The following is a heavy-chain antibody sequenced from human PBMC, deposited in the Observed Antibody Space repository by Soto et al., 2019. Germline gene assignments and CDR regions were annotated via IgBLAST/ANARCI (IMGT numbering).Heavy chain of an antibody. CDR2: IYYSGST. V-gene: IGHV4-39*07. CDR3: ARAGGPAAMVWFDP. CDR1: GGSISSSSYY. J-gene: IGHJ5*02. D-gene: IGHD2-2*01. Sequence: SETLSLTCTVSGGSISSSSYYWGWIRQPPGKGLEWIGSIYYSGSTYYNPSLKSRVTISVDKSKNQFSLKLSSVTAADTAVYYCARAGGPAAMVWFDPWGQGTLVTVSS.